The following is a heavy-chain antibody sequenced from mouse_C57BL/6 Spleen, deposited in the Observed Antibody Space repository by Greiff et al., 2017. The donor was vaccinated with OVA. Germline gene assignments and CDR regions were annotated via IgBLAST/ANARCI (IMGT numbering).Heavy chain of an antibody. V-gene: IGHV1-55*01. D-gene: IGHD2-1*01. J-gene: IGHJ4*01. CDR1: GYTFTSYW. CDR2: IYPGSGST. CDR3: ARVDGNYAMDY. Sequence: VQLQQPGAELVKPGASVKMSCKASGYTFTSYWITWVKQRPGQGLEWIGDIYPGSGSTNYNEKLKSKATLTVDTSSSTAYMQLSSLTSEDSAVYYCARVDGNYAMDYWGQGTSVTVSS.